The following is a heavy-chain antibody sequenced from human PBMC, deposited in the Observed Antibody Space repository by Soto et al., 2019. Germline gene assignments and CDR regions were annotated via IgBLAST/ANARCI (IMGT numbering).Heavy chain of an antibody. CDR3: ARRDGGNCSGGSCYDDAFDI. J-gene: IGHJ3*02. CDR2: IYYSGST. D-gene: IGHD2-15*01. CDR1: GGSISSYY. Sequence: SETLSLTCTVSGGSISSYYWSWIRQPPGKGLEWIGYIYYSGSTNYNPSLKSRVSISVDTSKNQFSLKLSSVTAADTAVYYCARRDGGNCSGGSCYDDAFDIWGQGTMVTVSS. V-gene: IGHV4-59*08.